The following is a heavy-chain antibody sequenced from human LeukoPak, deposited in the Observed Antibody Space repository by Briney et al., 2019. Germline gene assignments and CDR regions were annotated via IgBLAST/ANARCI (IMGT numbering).Heavy chain of an antibody. J-gene: IGHJ4*02. CDR1: GFTFSSYA. Sequence: GGSLRLSCAASGFTFSSYAMSWVRQAPGKGLEWVSAISGSGGSTYYADSVKGRFTISRDNSKNTLSLQMDSLRVDDTAVYYCAKERSWGGGDTHFDNWGQGTLVTVSS. CDR2: ISGSGGST. D-gene: IGHD2-21*02. CDR3: AKERSWGGGDTHFDN. V-gene: IGHV3-23*01.